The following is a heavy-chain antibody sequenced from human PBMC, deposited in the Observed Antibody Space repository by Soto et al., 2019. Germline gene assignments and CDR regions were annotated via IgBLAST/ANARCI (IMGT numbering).Heavy chain of an antibody. V-gene: IGHV4-39*01. CDR3: GKVLVGATGHTDYDS. CDR2: IDYNGVT. J-gene: IGHJ4*02. Sequence: SSETLSLTCTVSGGSIYRSGYYWGWIRQPPGRGLEWIGNIDYNGVTYSNPSLKSRVTISRDTSKNQFSLKLTSVTAADTALYYCGKVLVGATGHTDYDSWGPGTLVTVS. D-gene: IGHD2-15*01. CDR1: GGSIYRSGYY.